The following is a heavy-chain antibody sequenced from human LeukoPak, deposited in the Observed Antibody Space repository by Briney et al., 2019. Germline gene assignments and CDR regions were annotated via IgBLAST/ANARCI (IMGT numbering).Heavy chain of an antibody. J-gene: IGHJ6*02. CDR1: GFTFSSYA. CDR2: ISYDGSNK. V-gene: IGHV3-30*04. Sequence: GGSLRLSCAASGFTFSSYAMHWVRQAPGKGLEWVAVISYDGSNKYYADSVKGRFTISRDNSKNTLYLQMNSLRAEDTAVYYCASDDDFWSGSHYYYYYGMDVWGQGTTVTVSS. D-gene: IGHD3-3*01. CDR3: ASDDDFWSGSHYYYYYGMDV.